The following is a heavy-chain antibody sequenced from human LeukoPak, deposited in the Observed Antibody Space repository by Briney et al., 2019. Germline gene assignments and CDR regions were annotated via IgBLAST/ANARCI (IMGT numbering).Heavy chain of an antibody. CDR3: ARDALLFGAVVRGVIVY. CDR2: ISAYNGNT. J-gene: IGHJ4*02. D-gene: IGHD3-10*01. Sequence: GASVKVSCKASGYTFTGYYMHWVRQAPGQGLEWMGWISAYNGNTNYAQKLQGRVTMTTDTSTSTAYMELRSLRSDDTAVYYCARDALLFGAVVRGVIVYWGQGTLVTVSS. CDR1: GYTFTGYY. V-gene: IGHV1-18*04.